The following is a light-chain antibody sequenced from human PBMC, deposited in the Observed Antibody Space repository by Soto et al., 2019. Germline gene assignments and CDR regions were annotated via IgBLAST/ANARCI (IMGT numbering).Light chain of an antibody. Sequence: DLVLTPSPGSLAPSLGERATSSCKSSQNILYRSNNRNSLAWYQQKPGQPPKLLIYWASTRTSGVPDRFSGSGSGTEFILTISSLQPEDVAVYYCQQYYSTPYTFGPGTKVDIK. CDR2: WAS. CDR1: QNILYRSNNRNS. J-gene: IGKJ3*01. V-gene: IGKV4-1*01. CDR3: QQYYSTPYT.